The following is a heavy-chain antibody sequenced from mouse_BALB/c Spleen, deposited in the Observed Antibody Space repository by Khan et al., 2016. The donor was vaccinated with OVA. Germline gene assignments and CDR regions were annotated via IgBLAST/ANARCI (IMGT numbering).Heavy chain of an antibody. CDR3: ARPPYFSYTLDH. V-gene: IGHV9-3-1*01. Sequence: QIQLVQSGPELKKPGETVKISCKASGYTFTNYGMNWVKQSPGKALKWMGWINTYTGEPTYADDFKGRIAFSLDTSASTAYLQINNLKSEDTATYFCARPPYFSYTLDHWGQGTSVTVSS. J-gene: IGHJ4*01. D-gene: IGHD2-10*01. CDR2: INTYTGEP. CDR1: GYTFTNYG.